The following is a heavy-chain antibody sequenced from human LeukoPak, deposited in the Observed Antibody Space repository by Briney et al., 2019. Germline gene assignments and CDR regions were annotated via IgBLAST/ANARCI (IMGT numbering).Heavy chain of an antibody. CDR1: GYSISSGYY. J-gene: IGHJ4*02. D-gene: IGHD5-12*01. Sequence: SETLSLTCAVSGYSISSGYYWGWIRQPPGKGLEWIGSIYYSGSTYYNPSLKSRVTIAVDTSKNQFSLKLSSVTAADTAVYYCARVATTTNPPQRPFDYWGQGTLVTVSS. CDR3: ARVATTTNPPQRPFDY. V-gene: IGHV4-38-2*01. CDR2: IYYSGST.